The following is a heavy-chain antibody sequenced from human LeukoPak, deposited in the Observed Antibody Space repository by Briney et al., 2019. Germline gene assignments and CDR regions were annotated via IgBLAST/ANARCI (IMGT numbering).Heavy chain of an antibody. CDR2: IYATGST. CDR1: GNSISSGDNY. D-gene: IGHD3-22*01. Sequence: SETLSLTCTVSGNSISSGDNYWSWIRQPAGKGLEWIGRIGHIYATGSTNYNPSLKSRVTISVDTSKNQFSLNLSSVTAADTAVYYCARRPSNYYDSNDFYWDNWFDPWGQGILVTVSS. CDR3: ARRPSNYYDSNDFYWDNWFDP. V-gene: IGHV4-61*02. J-gene: IGHJ5*02.